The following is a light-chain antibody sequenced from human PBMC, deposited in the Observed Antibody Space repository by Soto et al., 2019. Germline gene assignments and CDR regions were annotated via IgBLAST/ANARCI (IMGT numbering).Light chain of an antibody. J-gene: IGKJ1*01. CDR2: GAT. CDR3: QQYNTWPRT. Sequence: ETVTTQSPATLSVSPGERATLSCRASQSVSSDLAWYQQKPGQAPRLLIFGATTRATSIPARFTGSRSGTEFTLTISSLQSEDFAVYYCQQYNTWPRTFGQGTKVESK. CDR1: QSVSSD. V-gene: IGKV3-15*01.